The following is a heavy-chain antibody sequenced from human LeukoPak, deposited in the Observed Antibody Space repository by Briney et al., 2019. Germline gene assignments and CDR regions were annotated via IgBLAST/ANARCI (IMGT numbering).Heavy chain of an antibody. CDR2: IYHSGGT. CDR3: ARDAIGQYYGSGSYYKPLSFGMDV. J-gene: IGHJ6*02. CDR1: GGSISSSNW. D-gene: IGHD3-10*01. V-gene: IGHV4-4*02. Sequence: SETLSLTCAVSGGSISSSNWWGWVRPPPGKGLEWVGEIYHSGGTNYKPSLESRVTISVDKSKNHFSLKLSSVTAADTAVYSCARDAIGQYYGSGSYYKPLSFGMDVWGQGTTVTVSS.